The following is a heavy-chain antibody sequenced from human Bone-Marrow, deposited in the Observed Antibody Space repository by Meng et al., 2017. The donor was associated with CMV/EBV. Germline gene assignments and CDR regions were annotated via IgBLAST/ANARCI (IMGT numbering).Heavy chain of an antibody. D-gene: IGHD3-10*01. Sequence: GESLKISCAASGFLFTDYWMHWVRQAPGKGLVWVSRISGNGRTTNYADSVKGRFLISRDNTKNTVYLQMNSLRAEDTAVYYCAREVKGAMVRGERIHYYYGMDVWGQGTTVTVSS. V-gene: IGHV3-74*01. CDR1: GFLFTDYW. CDR2: ISGNGRTT. J-gene: IGHJ6*02. CDR3: AREVKGAMVRGERIHYYYGMDV.